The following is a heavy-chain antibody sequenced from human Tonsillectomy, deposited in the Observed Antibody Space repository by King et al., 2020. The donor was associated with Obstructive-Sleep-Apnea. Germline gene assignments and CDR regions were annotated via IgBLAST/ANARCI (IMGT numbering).Heavy chain of an antibody. J-gene: IGHJ4*02. CDR2: IYTSGST. CDR1: GGSISSYF. Sequence: QLQESGPGLVKPSETLSLMCTVSGGSISSYFWTLIRQPAGKGLEWIGRIYTSGSTNYNPPLNSRVTMSVDMSKNQFSLKLSSVTAADTAVYYCAREGSGSRPFDYWGQGTLVTVSS. V-gene: IGHV4-4*07. CDR3: AREGSGSRPFDY. D-gene: IGHD3-10*01.